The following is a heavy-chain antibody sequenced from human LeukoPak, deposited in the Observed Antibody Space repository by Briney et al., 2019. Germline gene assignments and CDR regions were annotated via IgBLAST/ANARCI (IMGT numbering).Heavy chain of an antibody. D-gene: IGHD2-15*01. J-gene: IGHJ3*02. CDR1: GYTFTGYY. CDR2: INPNSGGT. CDR3: ARDGGEGYCSGGSCYSTAGAFDI. Sequence: ASVKVSCMASGYTFTGYYMHWVRQAPGQGLEWMGWINPNSGGTSYAQKFQGRVTMTRDTSISTAYMELSRLRSDDTAVYYCARDGGEGYCSGGSCYSTAGAFDIWGQGTMVTVSS. V-gene: IGHV1-2*02.